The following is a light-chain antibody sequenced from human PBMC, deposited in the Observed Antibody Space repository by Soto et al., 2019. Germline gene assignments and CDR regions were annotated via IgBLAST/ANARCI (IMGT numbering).Light chain of an antibody. J-gene: IGLJ1*01. V-gene: IGLV1-44*01. Sequence: VLTQPPSVSGTPGQRIIISCSGSRSNIGSNSVNWYQQLPGTAPKLLIYINDQRPSGVPDRFSGSTSGTSVSLAISGLQSEDEADYYCASWDDRLKGYVFGTGTTVTVL. CDR3: ASWDDRLKGYV. CDR2: IND. CDR1: RSNIGSNS.